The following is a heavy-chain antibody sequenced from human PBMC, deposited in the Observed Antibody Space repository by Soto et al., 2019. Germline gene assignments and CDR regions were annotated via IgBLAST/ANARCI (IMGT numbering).Heavy chain of an antibody. CDR2: IFYSGNT. V-gene: IGHV4-39*07. CDR3: ARVAVAGTSYNWFDP. Sequence: SETLSLTCTVSGGSLSSSSYYWGWIRQPPGKGLEWIGNIFYSGNTYYNPSLKSRVTISVDTSKNQFSLKLSSVTAADTAVYYCARVAVAGTSYNWFDPWGQGTLVTVS. CDR1: GGSLSSSSYY. D-gene: IGHD6-19*01. J-gene: IGHJ5*02.